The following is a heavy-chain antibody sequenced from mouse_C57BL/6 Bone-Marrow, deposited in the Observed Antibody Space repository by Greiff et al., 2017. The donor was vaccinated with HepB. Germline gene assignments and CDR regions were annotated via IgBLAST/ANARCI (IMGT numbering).Heavy chain of an antibody. CDR3: ARQGSAWFAY. V-gene: IGHV5-6*02. J-gene: IGHJ3*01. CDR2: ISSGGSYT. Sequence: DVMLVESGGDLVKPGGSLKLSCAASGFTFSSYGMSWVRQTPDKRLEWVATISSGGSYTYYPDSVKGRFTISRYNAKNTLYLQMSSLKSEDTAMYYCARQGSAWFAYWGQGTLVTVSA. CDR1: GFTFSSYG.